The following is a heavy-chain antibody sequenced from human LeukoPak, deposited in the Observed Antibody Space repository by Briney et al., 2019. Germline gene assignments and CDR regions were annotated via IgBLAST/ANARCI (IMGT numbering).Heavy chain of an antibody. D-gene: IGHD7-27*01. CDR1: GFGFSNYA. V-gene: IGHV3-23*01. CDR2: ISLSGGST. Sequence: GGSLRLSCAASGFGFSNYAMNWVRQAPGKGLEWVSSISLSGGSTYYADSVKGRFTISRDNAKNTLFLQMNSLRAEDTAVYYCANWGSAFDIWGQGTMVIVSS. CDR3: ANWGSAFDI. J-gene: IGHJ3*02.